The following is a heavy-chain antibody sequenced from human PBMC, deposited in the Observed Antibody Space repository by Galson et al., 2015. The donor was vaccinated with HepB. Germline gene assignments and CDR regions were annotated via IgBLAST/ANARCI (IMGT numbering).Heavy chain of an antibody. V-gene: IGHV5-51*01. CDR1: GYSFTNYW. Sequence: GAEVKKPGESLKISCKGSGYSFTNYWIGWLRQMPGKGLGWMGNIDPSDCDTRYSPSFQGQITISADKSISTAYLQWSSLKASDTAMDYCARGDYDFGSGLADYWGQGTLVTVSS. CDR2: IDPSDCDT. CDR3: ARGDYDFGSGLADY. J-gene: IGHJ4*02. D-gene: IGHD3-3*01.